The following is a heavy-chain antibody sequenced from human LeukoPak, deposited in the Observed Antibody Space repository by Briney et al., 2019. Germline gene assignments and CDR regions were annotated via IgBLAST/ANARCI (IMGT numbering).Heavy chain of an antibody. CDR3: WGVSGGSNYDAFDI. V-gene: IGHV3-30*02. CDR1: GFTFSSYG. CDR2: IRYDGSNK. D-gene: IGHD2-15*01. J-gene: IGHJ3*02. Sequence: PGGSLRLSCAASGFTFSSYGMHWVRQAPGKGLEWVAFIRYDGSNKYYADSVKGRFTISRDNSKNTLYLQMNSLRAEDTAVYYCWGVSGGSNYDAFDIWGQGTMVTVSS.